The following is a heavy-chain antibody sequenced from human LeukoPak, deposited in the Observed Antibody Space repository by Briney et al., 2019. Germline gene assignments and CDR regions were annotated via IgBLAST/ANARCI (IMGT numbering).Heavy chain of an antibody. J-gene: IGHJ3*02. V-gene: IGHV3-66*02. D-gene: IGHD2-15*01. CDR2: IYNGGST. CDR3: ARGRLLRDAFDI. CDR1: GFTVSSNY. Sequence: GGSLRLSCAASGFTVSSNYMSWVRQAPGKGLEWVSIIYNGGSTSYADSVKGRFTISRDNSKNTLYLQMNSLRGEDTAVYYCARGRLLRDAFDIWGQGTMVTVSS.